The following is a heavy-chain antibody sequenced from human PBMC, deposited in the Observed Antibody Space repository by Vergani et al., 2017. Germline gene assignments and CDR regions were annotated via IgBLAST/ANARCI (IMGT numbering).Heavy chain of an antibody. V-gene: IGHV3-72*01. CDR2: IRNKANDYTT. CDR3: VRVKGSNWDDHLYDI. Sequence: EVQVVESGGGLVQPGGSLRLSCAASGFIFSDHYMDWVRQAPGKGLEWVGRIRNKANDYTTQYAASVKGIFTISRDDSKSYLYLQMNSLQTEDTALYYCVRVKGSNWDDHLYDICRQGTLVTVSS. D-gene: IGHD1-1*01. J-gene: IGHJ3*02. CDR1: GFIFSDHY.